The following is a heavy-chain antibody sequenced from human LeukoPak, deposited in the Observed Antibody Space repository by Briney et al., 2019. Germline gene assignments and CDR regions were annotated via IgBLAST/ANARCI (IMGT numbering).Heavy chain of an antibody. CDR2: IYYSGST. V-gene: IGHV4-59*01. CDR1: GGSISSYY. CDR3: ARGYLYCSSTSCPRRWFDP. D-gene: IGHD2-2*01. Sequence: SETLSLTCTVSGGSISSYYWSWIRQPPGKGLEWIGYIYYSGSTNYNPSLKNRVTISVDTSKNQFSLKLSSVTAADTAVYYCARGYLYCSSTSCPRRWFDPWGQGTLVTVSS. J-gene: IGHJ5*02.